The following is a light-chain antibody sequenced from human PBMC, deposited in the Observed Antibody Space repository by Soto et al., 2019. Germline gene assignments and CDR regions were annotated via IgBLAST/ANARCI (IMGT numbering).Light chain of an antibody. CDR1: SSDVGAYNY. CDR2: DVS. CDR3: CSYAGTYSYV. J-gene: IGLJ1*01. V-gene: IGLV2-11*01. Sequence: HSALTQPRSVSGSPGQSVTISCTGTSSDVGAYNYVSWYQQHPGKAPKFMIYDVSKRPSGVPDRFSGSKSGNTASLTISGLQAEDEADYYCCSYAGTYSYVFGTGTKLTVL.